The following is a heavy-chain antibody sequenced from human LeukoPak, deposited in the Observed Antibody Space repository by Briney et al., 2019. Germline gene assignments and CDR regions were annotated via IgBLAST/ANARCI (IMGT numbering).Heavy chain of an antibody. D-gene: IGHD1-26*01. CDR1: GYTFTSYD. J-gene: IGHJ4*02. Sequence: ASVKVSFKASGYTFTSYDINWVRQATGQGLEWMGWMNPNSGNTGYAQKFQGRVTMTRNTSIGTAYMELSSLRSEDTAVYYCARDVDQWELDYWGQGTLVTVSS. CDR3: ARDVDQWELDY. CDR2: MNPNSGNT. V-gene: IGHV1-8*01.